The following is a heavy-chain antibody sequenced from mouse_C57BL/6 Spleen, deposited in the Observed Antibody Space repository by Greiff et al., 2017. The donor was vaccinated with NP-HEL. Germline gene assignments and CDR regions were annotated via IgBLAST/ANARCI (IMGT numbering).Heavy chain of an antibody. CDR1: GYTFTSYW. CDR2: INPSSGYT. Sequence: QVQLQQSGAELAKPGASVKLSCKASGYTFTSYWMHWVKQRPGQGLEWIGYINPSSGYTKYNQKFKDKATSTADKSSSTAYMQLSSLTYEDSAVYYCARGGQPPFDYWGQGTTLTVSS. V-gene: IGHV1-7*01. D-gene: IGHD6-1*01. J-gene: IGHJ2*01. CDR3: ARGGQPPFDY.